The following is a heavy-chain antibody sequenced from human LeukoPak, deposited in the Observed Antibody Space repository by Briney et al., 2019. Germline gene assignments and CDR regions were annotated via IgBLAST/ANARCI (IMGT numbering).Heavy chain of an antibody. V-gene: IGHV1-69-2*01. CDR3: ATAEGATTGEFDY. J-gene: IGHJ4*02. Sequence: ASVKVSCKVSGYTFADYYMHWVQQAPGKGLEWMGLVDPEDGETIYAEKFQGRVTITADTSTDTAYMELSSLRSEDTAVYYCATAEGATTGEFDYWGQGALVTVSP. CDR1: GYTFADYY. D-gene: IGHD1-26*01. CDR2: VDPEDGET.